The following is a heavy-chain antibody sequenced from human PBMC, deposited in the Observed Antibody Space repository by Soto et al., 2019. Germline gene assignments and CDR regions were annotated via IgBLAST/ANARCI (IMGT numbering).Heavy chain of an antibody. D-gene: IGHD6-19*01. CDR3: ARMAGYSSGWDY. V-gene: IGHV2-70*11. J-gene: IGHJ4*02. Sequence: SGPTLVNPTQTLTLTCTFSGFSLSTSGMCVSWIRQPPGKALEWLARIDWDDDKYYSTSLKTRPTISKDTSKNQVVLTMTNMDPVDTATYYCARMAGYSSGWDYWGQGTLVTVSS. CDR1: GFSLSTSGMC. CDR2: IDWDDDK.